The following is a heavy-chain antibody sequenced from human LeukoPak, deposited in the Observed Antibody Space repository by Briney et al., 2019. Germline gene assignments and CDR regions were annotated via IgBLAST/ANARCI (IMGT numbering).Heavy chain of an antibody. D-gene: IGHD5-24*01. Sequence: GGSLRLSCVASGFPFSSYWMTWVRQAPGKGLEWVANIKQDGSKKSYVDSVKGRFTISRDNAKNSLYLQMNSLRAEGTAIYYRTRVGYIDEGIDYWGQGTLVTVSS. CDR1: GFPFSSYW. CDR3: TRVGYIDEGIDY. J-gene: IGHJ4*02. V-gene: IGHV3-7*04. CDR2: IKQDGSKK.